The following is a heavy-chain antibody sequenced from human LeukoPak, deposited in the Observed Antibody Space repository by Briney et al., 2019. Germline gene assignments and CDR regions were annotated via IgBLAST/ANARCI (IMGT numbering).Heavy chain of an antibody. CDR2: ISSSSSYI. J-gene: IGHJ4*02. Sequence: GGSLRLSCAASGFTFSSYSMNWVRQAPGKGLEWVSSISSSSSYIYYADSVKGRFTISRDNAKNSLYLQMNSLRAEDTAVYYCARELRFLEWLPSGGYFDYWGQGTLVTVFS. D-gene: IGHD3-3*01. CDR3: ARELRFLEWLPSGGYFDY. CDR1: GFTFSSYS. V-gene: IGHV3-21*01.